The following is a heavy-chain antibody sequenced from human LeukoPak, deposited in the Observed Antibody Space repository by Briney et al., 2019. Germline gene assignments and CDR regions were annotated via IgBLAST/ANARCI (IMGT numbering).Heavy chain of an antibody. D-gene: IGHD3-16*01. Sequence: PGGSLRLSCAASGFTFSNYGMHWVRQSPGKGLEWVAVTSSDGSDKYYADSVKGRFTISRDNSNNTLYLQMDSLTAEDTAVYYCARVNTLTSYYYYYGMDVWGQGTTVTASS. V-gene: IGHV3-30*03. CDR3: ARVNTLTSYYYYYGMDV. CDR1: GFTFSNYG. CDR2: TSSDGSDK. J-gene: IGHJ6*02.